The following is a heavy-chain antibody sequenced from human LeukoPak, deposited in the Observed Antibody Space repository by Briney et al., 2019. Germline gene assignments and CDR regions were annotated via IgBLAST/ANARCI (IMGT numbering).Heavy chain of an antibody. V-gene: IGHV4-4*02. Sequence: KPSGTLSLTCAVSGGPISSSNWWSWVRQPPGKGLEWIGEIYHSGSTNYNPSLKSRVTISVDKSKNQFSLKLSSVTAADTAVYYCARVSVYYDSSGYYYLFDYWGQGTLVTVSS. CDR1: GGPISSSNW. D-gene: IGHD3-22*01. CDR2: IYHSGST. J-gene: IGHJ4*02. CDR3: ARVSVYYDSSGYYYLFDY.